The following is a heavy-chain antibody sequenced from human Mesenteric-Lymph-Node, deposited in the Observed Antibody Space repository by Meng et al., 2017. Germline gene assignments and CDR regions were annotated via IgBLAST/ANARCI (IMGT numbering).Heavy chain of an antibody. V-gene: IGHV4-4*02. Sequence: VQLQEAGPGLVKPSGTLSLTCEVSGGSIRNDQWWSWVRQAPGKGLEWIGEIYHSGSTNYNPSLKSRVTISVDKSKNQFSLKLSSVTAADTAVYYCARERDGPLDPWGQGALVTVSS. CDR1: GGSIRNDQW. CDR3: ARERDGPLDP. J-gene: IGHJ5*02. CDR2: IYHSGST.